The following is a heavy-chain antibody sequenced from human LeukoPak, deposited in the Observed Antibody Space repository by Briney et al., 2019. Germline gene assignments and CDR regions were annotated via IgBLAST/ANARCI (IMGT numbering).Heavy chain of an antibody. Sequence: GESLKISCKGSGYSFTSYWIGWVRQMPGKGLEWMGIIYPGDSDTRYSPSFQGQVTISADKSISTAYLQWSSLKASDIAMNYCARPRYCSGGSCSNFDYWGQGTLVTVSS. CDR3: ARPRYCSGGSCSNFDY. J-gene: IGHJ4*02. D-gene: IGHD2-15*01. CDR1: GYSFTSYW. CDR2: IYPGDSDT. V-gene: IGHV5-51*01.